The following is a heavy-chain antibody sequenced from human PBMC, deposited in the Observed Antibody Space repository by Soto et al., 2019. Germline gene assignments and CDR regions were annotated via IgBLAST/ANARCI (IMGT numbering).Heavy chain of an antibody. CDR1: GGSISSYY. CDR2: IYYSGST. J-gene: IGHJ4*02. Sequence: QVQLQESGPGLVKPSETLSLTCTVSGGSISSYYWSWIRQPPGKGLEWIGYIYYSGSTNYNPSLKSRVTISVDTSKNQCSLKLSSVTAADTAVYYCARKYYDILTGYYYFDYWGQGTLVTVSS. D-gene: IGHD3-9*01. V-gene: IGHV4-59*01. CDR3: ARKYYDILTGYYYFDY.